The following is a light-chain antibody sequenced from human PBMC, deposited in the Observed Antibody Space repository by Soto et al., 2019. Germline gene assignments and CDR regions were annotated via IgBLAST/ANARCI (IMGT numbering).Light chain of an antibody. CDR2: KGT. CDR3: CSSAPESPYV. CDR1: SDDVGAYNS. J-gene: IGLJ1*01. V-gene: IGLV2-23*01. Sequence: QSAMAQPASVSGSPGQSITISCTGTSDDVGAYNSVSWYQQLPHKAPHVILYKGTQRPSGVSSRFSVSTSGHAASLTISGLHADDEADDVCCSSAPESPYVFATGTTLTVL.